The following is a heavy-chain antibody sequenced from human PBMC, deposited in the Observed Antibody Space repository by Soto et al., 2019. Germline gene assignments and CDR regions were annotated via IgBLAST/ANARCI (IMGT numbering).Heavy chain of an antibody. CDR1: GGSISSYY. CDR2: IYYSGST. J-gene: IGHJ6*02. D-gene: IGHD5-18*01. CDR3: ASQDTAMDYGMDV. Sequence: SLTCTVSGGSISSYYWSWIRQPPGKGLEWIGYIYYSGSTNYNPSLKSRVTISVDTSKNQFSLKLSSVTAADTAVYYCASQDTAMDYGMDVWGQGTTVTVSS. V-gene: IGHV4-59*01.